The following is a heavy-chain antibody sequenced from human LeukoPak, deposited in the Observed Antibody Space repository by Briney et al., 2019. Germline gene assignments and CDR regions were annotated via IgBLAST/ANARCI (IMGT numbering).Heavy chain of an antibody. CDR3: ARARDYGDYEY. CDR1: GFTVSSNY. V-gene: IGHV3-53*01. J-gene: IGHJ4*02. CDR2: MYSGGTT. D-gene: IGHD4-17*01. Sequence: GVSLRLSCAPSGFTVSSNYMSWVRQAPGQGLEWVSVMYSGGTTYYADSVKGRFTISRDNSKNTLYLQMNRLRAEDTAVYYCARARDYGDYEYWGQGTLVTVSS.